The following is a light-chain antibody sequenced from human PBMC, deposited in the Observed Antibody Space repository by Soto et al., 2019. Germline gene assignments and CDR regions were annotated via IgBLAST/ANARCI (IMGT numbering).Light chain of an antibody. Sequence: QSVLTQPASVSGSRGQSITISCSGTSSDVGSYSHVAWYQQFPGKTPKLIIYEVTYRPSGVSHRFSASKSGNTASLTISGLKAGDEADYYCISHTGSSTSHVFPKGTKVTVL. CDR3: ISHTGSSTSHV. V-gene: IGLV2-14*01. CDR1: SSDVGSYSH. J-gene: IGLJ1*01. CDR2: EVT.